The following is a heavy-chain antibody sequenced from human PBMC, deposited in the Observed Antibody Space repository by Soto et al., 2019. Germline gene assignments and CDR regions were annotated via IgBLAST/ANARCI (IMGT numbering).Heavy chain of an antibody. V-gene: IGHV3-23*01. J-gene: IGHJ4*02. CDR2: ISGSGGST. CDR1: GFTFSSYA. CDR3: AKLDYGDYFAPDFDY. Sequence: LRLSCAASGFTFSSYAMSWVRQAPGKGLEWVSAISGSGGSTYYADSVKGRFTISRDNSKNTLYLQMNSLRAEDTAVYYCAKLDYGDYFAPDFDYWGQGTLVTVSS. D-gene: IGHD4-17*01.